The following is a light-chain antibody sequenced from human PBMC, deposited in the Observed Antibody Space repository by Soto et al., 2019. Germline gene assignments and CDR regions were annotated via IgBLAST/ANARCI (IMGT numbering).Light chain of an antibody. CDR3: QKRSNWPPT. Sequence: EIVMTQSPATLSVSPGERATLSCRASQSVSRDLAWYQQKPGQAPRLLIYDASNRATGIPARFSGSGSGTDFTLTISSLEPEDFAVYYCQKRSNWPPTFGQGTKVDIK. V-gene: IGKV3-11*01. CDR1: QSVSRD. J-gene: IGKJ1*01. CDR2: DAS.